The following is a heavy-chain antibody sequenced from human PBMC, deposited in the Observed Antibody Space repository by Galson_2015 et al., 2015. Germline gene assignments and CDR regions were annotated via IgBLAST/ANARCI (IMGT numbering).Heavy chain of an antibody. J-gene: IGHJ6*03. Sequence: SVKVSCKASGGTFSSYAISWVRQAPGQGLEWMGGIIPIFGTANYAQKFQGRVTITADESTSTAYMELSSLRSEDTAVYYCARCISGYDLRGYYYYYMDVWGKGTTVTVSS. CDR2: IIPIFGTA. CDR1: GGTFSSYA. V-gene: IGHV1-69*13. CDR3: ARCISGYDLRGYYYYYMDV. D-gene: IGHD5-12*01.